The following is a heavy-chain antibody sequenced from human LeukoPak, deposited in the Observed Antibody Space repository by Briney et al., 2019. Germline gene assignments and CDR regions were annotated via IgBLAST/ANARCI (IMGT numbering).Heavy chain of an antibody. CDR3: ARVGRRPGIAAAAADY. V-gene: IGHV4-4*02. CDR2: IYHSGST. D-gene: IGHD6-13*01. Sequence: SETLSLTCAVSGGSISSSNWWSWVRQPPGTGLEWIGEIYHSGSTNYNPSLKSRVTISVDKSKNQFSLKLSSVTAADTAVYYCARVGRRPGIAAAAADYWGQGTLVTVSS. J-gene: IGHJ4*02. CDR1: GGSISSSNW.